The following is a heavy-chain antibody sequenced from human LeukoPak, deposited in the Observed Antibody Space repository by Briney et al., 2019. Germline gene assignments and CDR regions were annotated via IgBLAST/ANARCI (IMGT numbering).Heavy chain of an antibody. Sequence: SETLSLTCTVSGGSISSSSYYWGWIRQPPGKGLEWIGSIYYSGSTYYNPSLKSRVTISVDTSKNQFSLKLSSVTAADTAVYYCAREEYSWFDPWGQGILVTVSS. CDR1: GGSISSSSYY. CDR3: AREEYSWFDP. V-gene: IGHV4-39*07. J-gene: IGHJ5*02. D-gene: IGHD6-6*01. CDR2: IYYSGST.